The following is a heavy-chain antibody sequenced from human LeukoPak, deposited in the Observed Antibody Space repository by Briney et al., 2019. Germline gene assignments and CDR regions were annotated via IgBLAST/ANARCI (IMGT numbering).Heavy chain of an antibody. J-gene: IGHJ4*02. V-gene: IGHV4-39*07. CDR3: ASTDGDLRDY. Sequence: SETLSLTCTVSGGSISSSSYFWDWIRQPPGKGLEWIGSIYYSGSTYYNPSLKSRVTISVDGSKNQFSLKLSSVTAADTAVYYCASTDGDLRDYWGQGTLVTISS. D-gene: IGHD4-17*01. CDR2: IYYSGST. CDR1: GGSISSSSYF.